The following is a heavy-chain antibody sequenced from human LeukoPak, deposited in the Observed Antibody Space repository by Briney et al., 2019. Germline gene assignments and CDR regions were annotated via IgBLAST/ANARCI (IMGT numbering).Heavy chain of an antibody. D-gene: IGHD1-26*01. CDR1: GGSFSGYY. CDR3: ARGRAVGATSGEAEDY. Sequence: SETLSLTCAVYGGSFSGYYWSWIRQPPGKGLEWIGEINHSGSTNYNPSLKSRVTISVDTSKNQFSLKLSSVTAADTAVYYCARGRAVGATSGEAEDYWGQGTLATVSS. V-gene: IGHV4-34*01. CDR2: INHSGST. J-gene: IGHJ4*02.